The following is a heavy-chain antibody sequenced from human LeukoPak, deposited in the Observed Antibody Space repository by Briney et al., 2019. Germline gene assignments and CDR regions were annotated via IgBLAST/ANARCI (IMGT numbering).Heavy chain of an antibody. CDR1: GSTFSDHF. V-gene: IGHV3-11*01. CDR3: ASPKGSAF. CDR2: ISRGGIKI. Sequence: GGSLRLSCAASGSTFSDHFMSWIRQAPGKGLEWVAYISRGGIKIYYPDSVEGRFTISRDDAKNSVYLQMNSLRAEDTAVYYCASPKGSAFWGQGTTVTVSS. J-gene: IGHJ6*02.